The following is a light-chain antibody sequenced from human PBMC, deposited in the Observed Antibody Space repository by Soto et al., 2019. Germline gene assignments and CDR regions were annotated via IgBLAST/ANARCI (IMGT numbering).Light chain of an antibody. V-gene: IGKV3-20*01. CDR2: GAS. CDR1: QSVSSSY. J-gene: IGKJ2*01. Sequence: EIVLTQSPGTLSLSPGERATLSCRASQSVSSSYLAWYQQKPGQAPRLLIYGASSRATGMPDRFSGSGSGTDFTLTISRLEPEDFAVYYCQQYGSAPPYTVGQGTKLEIK. CDR3: QQYGSAPPYT.